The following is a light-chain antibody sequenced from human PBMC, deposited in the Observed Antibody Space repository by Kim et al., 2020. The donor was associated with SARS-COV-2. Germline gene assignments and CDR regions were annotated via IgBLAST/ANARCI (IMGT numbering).Light chain of an antibody. Sequence: SYELTQPPSVSVSPGQTARITCSGDALPKQYAYWYQRKPGQAPVLVIYKDSERPSGIPERFSGSSSGTTVTLTISGVQAEDEADYYCQSADSSGTYQVFG. V-gene: IGLV3-25*03. CDR2: KDS. CDR1: ALPKQY. J-gene: IGLJ1*01. CDR3: QSADSSGTYQV.